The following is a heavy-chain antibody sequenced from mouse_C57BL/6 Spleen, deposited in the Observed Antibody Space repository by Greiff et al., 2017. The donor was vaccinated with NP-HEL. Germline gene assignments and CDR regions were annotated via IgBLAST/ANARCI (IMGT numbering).Heavy chain of an antibody. CDR1: GYTFTSYW. J-gene: IGHJ1*03. V-gene: IGHV1-52*01. Sequence: QVQLQQPGAELVRPGSSVKLSCKASGYTFTSYWMHWVKQRPIQGLEWIGNIDPSDSETHYNQKFKDKATLTVDKSSSTAYMQLSSLTSEDSAVYYWARKSQYYGSSGYFDVWGTGTTVTVSS. CDR2: IDPSDSET. D-gene: IGHD1-1*01. CDR3: ARKSQYYGSSGYFDV.